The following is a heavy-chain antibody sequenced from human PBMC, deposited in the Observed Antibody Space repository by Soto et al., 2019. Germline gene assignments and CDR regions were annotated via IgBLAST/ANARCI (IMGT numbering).Heavy chain of an antibody. CDR1: GFTFSRHG. CDR3: AKVDVSTAGSFDY. D-gene: IGHD6-13*01. Sequence: GGSLRLSCVASGFTFSRHGLSWVRQAPGKGLEWVSTINPSGDSTFYADSVKGRFTISRDNSKNTVYLQMNSLSVGDTAVYLCAKVDVSTAGSFDYRGQGALVTVSS. J-gene: IGHJ4*02. CDR2: INPSGDST. V-gene: IGHV3-23*01.